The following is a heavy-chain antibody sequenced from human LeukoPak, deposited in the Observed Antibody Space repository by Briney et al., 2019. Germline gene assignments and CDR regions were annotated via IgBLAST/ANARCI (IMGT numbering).Heavy chain of an antibody. CDR2: IKYDGSER. V-gene: IGHV3-7*01. D-gene: IGHD1/OR15-1a*01. Sequence: GGSLRLSCTVSGLTFGGHWMNWVRQAPGKGLEWVANIKYDGSERNYADSVEGRFTISRDNSKNSVFLQMNSLRVEDTAVYYCATRNNLEYWGRGTLVTVSS. CDR1: GLTFGGHW. CDR3: ATRNNLEY. J-gene: IGHJ4*02.